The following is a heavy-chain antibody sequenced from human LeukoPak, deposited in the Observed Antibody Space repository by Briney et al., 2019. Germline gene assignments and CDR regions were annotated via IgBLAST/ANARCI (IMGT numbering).Heavy chain of an antibody. CDR2: MNPNSGNT. Sequence: ASVKVSCKASGYTFTSYDINWVRQATGQGLEWMGWMNPNSGNTGYAQKFQGRVTITADESTSTAYMELSSLRSEDTAVYYCATPGPYCSGGSCYALRYWGQGTLVTVSS. CDR1: GYTFTSYD. CDR3: ATPGPYCSGGSCYALRY. V-gene: IGHV1-8*01. J-gene: IGHJ4*02. D-gene: IGHD2-15*01.